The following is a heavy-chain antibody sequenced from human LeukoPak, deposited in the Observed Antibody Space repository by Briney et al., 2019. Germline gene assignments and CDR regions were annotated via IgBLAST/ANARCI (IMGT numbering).Heavy chain of an antibody. CDR3: ARAAGIVVVVAATLDY. Sequence: RASVKVSCKASGYTFTSNYMHWVRQAPGQGLEWMGIINPSGGSTNYAQKFPGRVTMTRDTFTSTVYMELSSLRSDDTAVYYCARAAGIVVVVAATLDYWGQGTLVTVSS. CDR1: GYTFTSNY. J-gene: IGHJ4*02. D-gene: IGHD2-15*01. CDR2: INPSGGST. V-gene: IGHV1-46*01.